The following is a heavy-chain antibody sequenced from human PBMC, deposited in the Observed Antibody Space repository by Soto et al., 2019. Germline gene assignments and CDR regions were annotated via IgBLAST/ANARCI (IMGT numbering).Heavy chain of an antibody. D-gene: IGHD3-3*01. Sequence: ASVKVSCKASGYTFTSYAMHWVRQAPGQRLEWMGWINAGNGNTKYSQKFQGRVTITRDTSASTAYMELSSLRSEDTAVYYCARDRATIFGVVRFDYWGQGTMVTVYS. CDR1: GYTFTSYA. J-gene: IGHJ4*02. CDR2: INAGNGNT. V-gene: IGHV1-3*01. CDR3: ARDRATIFGVVRFDY.